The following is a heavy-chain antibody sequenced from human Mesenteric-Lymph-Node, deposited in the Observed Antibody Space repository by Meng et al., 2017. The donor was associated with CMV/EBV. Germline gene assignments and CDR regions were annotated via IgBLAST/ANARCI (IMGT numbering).Heavy chain of an antibody. CDR3: AKQNPPTGYSSGREDY. V-gene: IGHV3-30-3*01. D-gene: IGHD6-19*01. Sequence: GESLKISCAASGFTFSSYAMHWVRQAPGKGLEWVAVISYDGSNKYYADSVKGRFTISRDNSKNTLYLQMNSLRAEDTAVYYCAKQNPPTGYSSGREDYWGQGTLVTVSS. J-gene: IGHJ4*02. CDR1: GFTFSSYA. CDR2: ISYDGSNK.